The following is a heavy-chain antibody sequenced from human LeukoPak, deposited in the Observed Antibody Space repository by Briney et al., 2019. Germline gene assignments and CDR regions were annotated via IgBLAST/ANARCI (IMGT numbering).Heavy chain of an antibody. CDR3: ARGDWNYGRTDY. D-gene: IGHD1-7*01. Sequence: GASVKVSCKASGYTFTSYGISWVRQCPRQGLEWMVGITYNGNTNYAQKLQGRVTMTTDPSTSTAYMDLRSLRSDDTAVYYCARGDWNYGRTDYWGQGTLVTVSS. CDR2: ITYNGNT. CDR1: GYTFTSYG. V-gene: IGHV1-18*01. J-gene: IGHJ4*02.